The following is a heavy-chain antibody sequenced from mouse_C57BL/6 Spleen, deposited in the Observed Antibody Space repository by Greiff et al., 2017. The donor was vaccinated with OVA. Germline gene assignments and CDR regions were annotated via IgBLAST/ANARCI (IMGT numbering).Heavy chain of an antibody. V-gene: IGHV1-7*01. CDR1: GYTFTSYW. CDR3: ARFLDSSGDFDY. J-gene: IGHJ2*01. Sequence: VQLQQSGAELAKPGASVKLSCKASGYTFTSYWMHWVKQRPGQGLEWIGYINPSSGYTKYNQKFKDKATLPADKSSSTAYMQLSSLTYEDSAFYYCARFLDSSGDFDYWGQGTTLTVSS. D-gene: IGHD3-2*02. CDR2: INPSSGYT.